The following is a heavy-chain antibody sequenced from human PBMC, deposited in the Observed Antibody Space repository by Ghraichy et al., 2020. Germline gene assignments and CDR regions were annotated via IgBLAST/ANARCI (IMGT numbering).Heavy chain of an antibody. CDR3: AEGRAGYYHYAFDI. D-gene: IGHD3-9*01. J-gene: IGHJ3*02. V-gene: IGHV4-39*01. CDR1: GGSISSSSYY. CDR2: IYYSGST. Sequence: SETLSLTCTVSGGSISSSSYYWGWIRQPPGKGLEWIGSIYYSGSTYYNPSLKSRVTISVDTSKNQFSLKLSSVTAADTAVYYCAEGRAGYYHYAFDIWGQGTMVTVSS.